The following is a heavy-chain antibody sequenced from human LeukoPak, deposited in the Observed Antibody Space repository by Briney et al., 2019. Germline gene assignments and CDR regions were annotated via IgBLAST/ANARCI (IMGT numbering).Heavy chain of an antibody. D-gene: IGHD3-10*02. Sequence: PGGSLRLSCAASGFTFSSYSMNWVRQAPGKGLEWVSSISSSSSYIYYADSVKGRFTISRDNAKNSLYLQMNRLRAEDTAVYYCARMLGGGYTGLFDCWGQGTLVTVSS. CDR1: GFTFSSYS. J-gene: IGHJ4*02. V-gene: IGHV3-21*01. CDR2: ISSSSSYI. CDR3: ARMLGGGYTGLFDC.